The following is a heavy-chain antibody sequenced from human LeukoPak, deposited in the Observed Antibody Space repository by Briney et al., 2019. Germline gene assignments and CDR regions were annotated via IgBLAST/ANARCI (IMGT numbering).Heavy chain of an antibody. Sequence: PSETLSLTCTVSGGSISSYYWSWIRQPPGKGLGWIGYIYYSGSTHYNPSLKSRVTISVDTSKNQFSLKLSSVTAADTAVYYCPRRFVDTAVLTGPYYYYGMDVWGQGTTVTVSS. CDR1: GGSISSYY. CDR2: IYYSGST. J-gene: IGHJ6*02. CDR3: PRRFVDTAVLTGPYYYYGMDV. V-gene: IGHV4-59*01. D-gene: IGHD5-18*01.